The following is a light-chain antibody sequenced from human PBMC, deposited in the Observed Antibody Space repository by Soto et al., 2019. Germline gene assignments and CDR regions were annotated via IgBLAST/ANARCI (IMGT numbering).Light chain of an antibody. V-gene: IGLV1-40*01. Sequence: QSVLTQPPSASGAPGQRVTISCTGSSSNIGAGYDVHWYQQLPGTAPKLLIFDNSNRPSGVPDRISGSRSGTSASLAITGLQAEDEADYYCQSYDSSLSGSVVFGGGTKLTVL. CDR3: QSYDSSLSGSVV. CDR2: DNS. J-gene: IGLJ2*01. CDR1: SSNIGAGYD.